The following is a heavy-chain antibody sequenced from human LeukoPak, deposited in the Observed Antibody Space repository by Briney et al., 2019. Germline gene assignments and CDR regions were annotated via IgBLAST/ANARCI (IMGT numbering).Heavy chain of an antibody. CDR1: GFTFSSNA. V-gene: IGHV3-23*01. CDR2: ISGSGGAT. D-gene: IGHD2-2*01. Sequence: GGSLRLSCAASGFTFSSNAMSWVRQAPGKGLEWVSGISGSGGATYYADSVKGGFTIYREISKKTMYLQMNSLRAEDTAVYYCPRFSSTCYFGNWGQGTLVTVSS. CDR3: PRFSSTCYFGN. J-gene: IGHJ4*02.